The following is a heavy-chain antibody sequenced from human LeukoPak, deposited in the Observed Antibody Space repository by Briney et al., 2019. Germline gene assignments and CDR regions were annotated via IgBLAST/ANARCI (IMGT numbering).Heavy chain of an antibody. Sequence: GGSLRLSCAASGFTSNTYGTSWVRQAPGKGLEWVSGISGSSGNTYYADSVKGRFTISRDTSKNTLYLQMSSLRAEDTAVYYCAGDPRRILGSFEIWGQGTMVTVS. V-gene: IGHV3-23*01. CDR3: AGDPRRILGSFEI. D-gene: IGHD2/OR15-2a*01. CDR1: GFTSNTYG. J-gene: IGHJ3*02. CDR2: ISGSSGNT.